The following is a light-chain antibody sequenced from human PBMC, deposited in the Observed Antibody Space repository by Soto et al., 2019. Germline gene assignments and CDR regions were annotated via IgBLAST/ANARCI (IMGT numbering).Light chain of an antibody. CDR2: DAS. Sequence: EVVLPQSPGTLSLSPGERATLSCRASQSVAKNYLAWYQQKPGQTPRLLLYDASSRATGIPDRFSGSGSETDFTLNTTRLEPDDFAVFYCHQYAYTPHTFGGGTKVEIK. V-gene: IGKV3-20*01. CDR1: QSVAKNY. J-gene: IGKJ4*01. CDR3: HQYAYTPHT.